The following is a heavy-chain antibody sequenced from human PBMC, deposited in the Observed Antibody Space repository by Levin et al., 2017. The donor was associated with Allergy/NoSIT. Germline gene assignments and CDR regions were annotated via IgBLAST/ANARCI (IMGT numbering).Heavy chain of an antibody. J-gene: IGHJ5*02. Sequence: GGSLRLSCAVSFFPLLSPSLLFLLPPPLKGLEWVTYISRSGYTNYADSVKGRFTISRDNAENSMSLQMNSLTPEDTAMYYCARTVGSGECSGGSCSNWFDPWGQGTLVTVSS. CDR1: FFPLLSPS. CDR3: ARTVGSGECSGGSCSNWFDP. CDR2: ISRSGYT. D-gene: IGHD2-15*01. V-gene: IGHV3-11*03.